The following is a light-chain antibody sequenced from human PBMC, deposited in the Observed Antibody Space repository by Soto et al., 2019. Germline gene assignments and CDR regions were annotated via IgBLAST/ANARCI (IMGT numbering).Light chain of an antibody. V-gene: IGKV1-39*01. CDR2: GAS. CDR1: QSISRN. J-gene: IGKJ1*01. CDR3: QQSYNTTRT. Sequence: QMTQSPSSLSASLLYRFTITFRASQSISRNLNWYQQKPGTAPKLLMFGASTLQSGVPSRFSGSGSGTDFTLTITSLQPEDFATYYCQQSYNTTRTFGQGTKVDTK.